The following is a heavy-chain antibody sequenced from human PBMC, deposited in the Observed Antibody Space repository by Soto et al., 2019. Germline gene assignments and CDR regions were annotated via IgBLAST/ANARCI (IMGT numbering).Heavy chain of an antibody. Sequence: ASVKVSFKASGYTFTSHGITWVRQAPGQGLEWMGWISAYNGNTNYAQKLQGRVTMTTDTSTSTAYTELRSLRSDDTAVYYCARISGYDGDNWFDPWGQGTLVTVCS. V-gene: IGHV1-18*01. J-gene: IGHJ5*02. CDR1: GYTFTSHG. D-gene: IGHD5-12*01. CDR3: ARISGYDGDNWFDP. CDR2: ISAYNGNT.